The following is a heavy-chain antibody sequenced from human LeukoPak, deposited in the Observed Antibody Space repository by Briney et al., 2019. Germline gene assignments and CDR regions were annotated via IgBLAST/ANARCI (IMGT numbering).Heavy chain of an antibody. V-gene: IGHV4-31*03. CDR3: ASRRDSSGYERH. CDR2: IYYSGST. Sequence: SETLSLTCTVSGGSISSAGYYWSWIRQHPGKGLEWIGYIYYSGSTYYNPSFKSRVTISVDTSKNQFSLKLSSVTAADTAVYYCASRRDSSGYERHWGQGTLVTVSS. J-gene: IGHJ4*02. D-gene: IGHD3-22*01. CDR1: GGSISSAGYY.